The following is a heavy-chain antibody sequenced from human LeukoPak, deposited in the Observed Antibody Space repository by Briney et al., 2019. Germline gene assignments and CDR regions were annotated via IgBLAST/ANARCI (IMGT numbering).Heavy chain of an antibody. J-gene: IGHJ1*01. D-gene: IGHD6-19*01. CDR1: GFTFDNYA. CDR2: ISWNSGTI. CDR3: ARAYKDRSLAGKKEFFQH. Sequence: GRSLRLSCAASGFTFDNYAMNWVRQVPGKGLEWISLISWNSGTIGYADSVKGRVTISRDNANNFLYLQMNSLRAEDTALYYCARAYKDRSLAGKKEFFQHWGQGTLVTVSS. V-gene: IGHV3-9*01.